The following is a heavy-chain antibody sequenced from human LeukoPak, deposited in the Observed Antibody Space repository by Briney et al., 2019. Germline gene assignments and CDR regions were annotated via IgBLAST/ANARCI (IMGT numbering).Heavy chain of an antibody. J-gene: IGHJ6*04. CDR2: ISSSGRTI. CDR1: GFRFNSYE. Sequence: GGSLRLSCAACGFRFNSYELHWVREAPGKGLEGGSYISSSGRTIYYAHSVKGRFTISIDSDKNSPYLHMNSLRAEDTDVYYCAIRDDSNSWYNGYYYYGMDVWGKGTTVTVSS. D-gene: IGHD6-13*01. CDR3: AIRDDSNSWYNGYYYYGMDV. V-gene: IGHV3-48*03.